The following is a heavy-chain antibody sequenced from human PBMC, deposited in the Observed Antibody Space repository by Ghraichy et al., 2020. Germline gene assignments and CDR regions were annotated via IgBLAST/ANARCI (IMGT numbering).Heavy chain of an antibody. D-gene: IGHD6-13*01. V-gene: IGHV3-21*01. CDR1: GFTFSTYN. Sequence: GGSLRLSCAASGFTFSTYNMNWVRQAPGKGLEWVSSISSSSNYIYYADSVKGRFTISRDNAKNSKNSLYLHMNSLRAEDTAVYYCAREYSSNWAPFDYWCQGTLVTVSS. CDR2: ISSSSNYI. J-gene: IGHJ4*02. CDR3: AREYSSNWAPFDY.